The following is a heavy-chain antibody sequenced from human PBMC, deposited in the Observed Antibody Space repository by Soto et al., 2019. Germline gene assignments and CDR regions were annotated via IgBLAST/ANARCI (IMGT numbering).Heavy chain of an antibody. CDR2: VSYDGSYE. Sequence: GGSLRLSCAASGFTFSGYAMHWVRQAPGKGLEWVARVSYDGSYEYYADSVKGRFTISRDNSRDTLFLQMNSLTADDTAVYYCAKATTNGGWFNPFDSWGQGALVTVSS. CDR3: AKATTNGGWFNPFDS. D-gene: IGHD6-19*01. J-gene: IGHJ4*02. V-gene: IGHV3-30*18. CDR1: GFTFSGYA.